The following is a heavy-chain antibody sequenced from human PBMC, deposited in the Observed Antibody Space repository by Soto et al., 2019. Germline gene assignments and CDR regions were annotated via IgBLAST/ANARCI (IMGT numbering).Heavy chain of an antibody. CDR1: GYPFSRHW. CDR3: ARPRSMSSSGFDI. V-gene: IGHV3-74*01. J-gene: IGHJ3*02. Sequence: EVQLVESGGGLVQPGGSLRLSCAASGYPFSRHWIHWVRQAPGQGPVGVSRISPDGTVTDYADFVEGRFTISKDNAQNTLYFQMSSLRAEDTSVYYCARPRSMSSSGFDICGQGTMVMVSS. CDR2: ISPDGTVT. D-gene: IGHD1-26*01.